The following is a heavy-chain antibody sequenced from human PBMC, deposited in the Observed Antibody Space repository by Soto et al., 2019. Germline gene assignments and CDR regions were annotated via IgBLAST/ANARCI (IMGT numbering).Heavy chain of an antibody. CDR1: GFTFSSYG. V-gene: IGHV3-33*01. Sequence: QVQLVESGGGVVQPGRSLRLSCAASGFTFSSYGMHWVRQAPGKGLEWVAVIWYDGSNKYYADSVKGRFTIFRDNSKNTLYLQMNSLRAEDTAVYYCARGGANYDILTGYYYYCGMDVWGQGTTVTVSS. CDR2: IWYDGSNK. CDR3: ARGGANYDILTGYYYYCGMDV. D-gene: IGHD3-9*01. J-gene: IGHJ6*02.